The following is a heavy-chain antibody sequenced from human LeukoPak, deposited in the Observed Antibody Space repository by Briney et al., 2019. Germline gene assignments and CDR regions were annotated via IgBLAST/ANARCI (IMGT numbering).Heavy chain of an antibody. V-gene: IGHV3-30*02. Sequence: GGSLRLSCAASGFTFSSYGMHWVRQAPGKGLEWVAFIRYDGSNKYYADSVKGRFTISRDNSKNTLYLQMNSLRAEDTAVYYCARQYCSSTSCFGRWSFDYWGQGTLVTVSS. D-gene: IGHD2-2*01. CDR3: ARQYCSSTSCFGRWSFDY. CDR2: IRYDGSNK. CDR1: GFTFSSYG. J-gene: IGHJ4*02.